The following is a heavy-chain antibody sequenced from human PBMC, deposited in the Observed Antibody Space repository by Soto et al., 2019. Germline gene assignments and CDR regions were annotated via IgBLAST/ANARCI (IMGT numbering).Heavy chain of an antibody. D-gene: IGHD6-6*01. V-gene: IGHV4-39*01. J-gene: IGHJ3*02. CDR3: PRPEAARRSVGAFDI. CDR2: IYYSGST. CDR1: GGSISSSSYY. Sequence: SETLSLTCTVSGGSISSSSYYWGWIRQPPGKGLEWIGSIYYSGSTYYNPSLKPRVTISVATPKNHFSLNLRSVTAADPAVYSCPRPEAARRSVGAFDIWGQGTMVTVSS.